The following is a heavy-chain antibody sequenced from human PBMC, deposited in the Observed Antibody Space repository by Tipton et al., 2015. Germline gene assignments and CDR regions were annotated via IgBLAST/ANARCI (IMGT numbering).Heavy chain of an antibody. D-gene: IGHD3-22*01. CDR1: GFSFSGDS. V-gene: IGHV4-4*02. CDR2: INHGRGT. Sequence: GSLRLSCAASGFSFSGDSMNWVRQAPGKGLEWIGEINHGRGTNYNPSLKSRVTMSVDKSKNQFSLQLNSVTAADTAVYYCAREVWEYGSSGYDYWGQGTLVTVSS. CDR3: AREVWEYGSSGYDY. J-gene: IGHJ4*02.